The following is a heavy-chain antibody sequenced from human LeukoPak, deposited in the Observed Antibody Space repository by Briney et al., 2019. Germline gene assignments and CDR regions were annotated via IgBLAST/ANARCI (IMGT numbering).Heavy chain of an antibody. CDR3: ARGEYGDLFPAIYYYYYLDV. D-gene: IGHD4-17*01. Sequence: ASVKVSCKASGGTFSSYAISWVRQAPGQGLEWMGGIIPIFGAANYAQKFQGRVTITTDASTSTAYMELSSLRSEDTAVYYCARGEYGDLFPAIYYYYYLDVWGKGTTVTVSS. CDR2: IIPIFGAA. V-gene: IGHV1-69*05. J-gene: IGHJ6*03. CDR1: GGTFSSYA.